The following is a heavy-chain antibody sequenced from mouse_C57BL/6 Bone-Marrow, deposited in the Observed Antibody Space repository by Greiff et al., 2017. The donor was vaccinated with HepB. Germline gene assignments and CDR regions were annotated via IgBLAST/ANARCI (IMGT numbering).Heavy chain of an antibody. J-gene: IGHJ2*01. D-gene: IGHD1-2*01. CDR2: INSDGGST. CDR3: ARHEDGYYGYDY. V-gene: IGHV5-2*01. CDR1: EYEFPSHD. Sequence: DVKLVESGGGLVQPGESLKLSCESNEYEFPSHDMSWVRKTPEKRLELVAAINSDGGSTYYPDTMERRFIISRDNTKKTLYLQMSSLRSEDTALYYGARHEDGYYGYDYWGQGTTLTVSS.